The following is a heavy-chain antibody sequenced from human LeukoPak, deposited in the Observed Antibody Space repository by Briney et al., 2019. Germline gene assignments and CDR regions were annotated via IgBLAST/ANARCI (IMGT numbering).Heavy chain of an antibody. CDR1: GFTFSSYA. CDR3: AKDEAGIRGPLAY. J-gene: IGHJ4*02. CDR2: IGGSGGST. D-gene: IGHD3-10*01. V-gene: IGHV3-23*01. Sequence: GGSLRLSCAASGFTFSSYAMSWVRQAPGKGLEWVSAIGGSGGSTYYADSVRGRFTISRDNSKNTLYVQMNSLRAEDTAVYYCAKDEAGIRGPLAYWGQGTLVTVSS.